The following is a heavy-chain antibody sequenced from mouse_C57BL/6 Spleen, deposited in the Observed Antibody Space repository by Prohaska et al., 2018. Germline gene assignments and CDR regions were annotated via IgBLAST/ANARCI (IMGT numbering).Heavy chain of an antibody. J-gene: IGHJ4*01. D-gene: IGHD2-3*01. CDR1: GFTFSDYY. V-gene: IGHV5-16*01. CDR2: INYDGSST. CDR3: ARDLDGYYVGGAMDY. Sequence: EVKLVESEGGLVQPGSSMKLSCTASGFTFSDYYMAWVRQVPEKGLEWVSNINYDGSSTYYLDSLKSRFIISRDNAKNILYLQMSSLKSEDTATYYCARDLDGYYVGGAMDYWGQGTSVTVSS.